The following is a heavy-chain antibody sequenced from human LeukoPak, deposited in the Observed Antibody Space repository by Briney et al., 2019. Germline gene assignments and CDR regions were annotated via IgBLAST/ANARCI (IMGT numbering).Heavy chain of an antibody. CDR3: ASNRHYDYVWARYRSPHPELYYYYGMDV. D-gene: IGHD3-16*02. Sequence: SETLSLTCTVSVGSISSGGYYWSWIRQHPGKCLEWIGYIYYSGSTYYNPSLKSRVTIPVDTSKNQFSLKLSSVTAADTAVSYCASNRHYDYVWARYRSPHPELYYYYGMDVWGQGTTVTVSS. CDR2: IYYSGST. CDR1: VGSISSGGYY. J-gene: IGHJ6*02. V-gene: IGHV4-31*03.